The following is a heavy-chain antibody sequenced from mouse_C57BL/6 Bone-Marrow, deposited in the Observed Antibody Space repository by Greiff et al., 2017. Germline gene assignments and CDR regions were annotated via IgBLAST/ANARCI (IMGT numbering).Heavy chain of an antibody. CDR2: IHPNSGST. V-gene: IGHV1-64*01. J-gene: IGHJ2*01. CDR1: GYTFTSYW. Sequence: QVQLQQPGAELVKPGASVKLSCKASGYTFTSYWMHWVKQRPGQGLEWIGMIHPNSGSTNYNEKFKSKATLTVDKSSSTAYMQLSSLTSEDSAVYYCARCITTVVAFDYWGQGTTLTVSS. CDR3: ARCITTVVAFDY. D-gene: IGHD1-1*01.